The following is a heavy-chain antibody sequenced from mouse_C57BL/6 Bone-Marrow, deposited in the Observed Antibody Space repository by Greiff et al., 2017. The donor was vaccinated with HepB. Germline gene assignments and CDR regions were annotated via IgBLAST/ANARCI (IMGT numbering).Heavy chain of an antibody. J-gene: IGHJ3*01. CDR3: TPTTVVATKGFAY. D-gene: IGHD1-1*01. V-gene: IGHV6-3*01. CDR1: GFTFSNYW. CDR2: IRLKSDNYAT. Sequence: EVMLVESGGGLVQPGGSMKLSCVASGFTFSNYWMNWVRQSPEKGLEWVAQIRLKSDNYATHYAESVKGRFTISRDDSKSSVYLQMNNLRAEDTGIYYCTPTTVVATKGFAYWGQGTLVTVSA.